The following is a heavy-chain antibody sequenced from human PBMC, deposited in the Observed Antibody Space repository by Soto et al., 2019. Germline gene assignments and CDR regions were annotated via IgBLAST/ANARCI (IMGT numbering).Heavy chain of an antibody. CDR3: ARLTAAGPNYYYYGMDV. Sequence: LSLTCTVSGGSISSGDYYWSWIRQPPGKGLEWIGYIYYSGSTYYNPSLKSRVTISVDTSKNQFSLKLSSVTAADTAVYYCARLTAAGPNYYYYGMDVWGQGTTVTVSS. CDR1: GGSISSGDYY. V-gene: IGHV4-30-4*01. J-gene: IGHJ6*02. D-gene: IGHD6-13*01. CDR2: IYYSGST.